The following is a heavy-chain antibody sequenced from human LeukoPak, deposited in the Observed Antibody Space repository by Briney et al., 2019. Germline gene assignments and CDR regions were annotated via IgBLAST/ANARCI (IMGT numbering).Heavy chain of an antibody. V-gene: IGHV4-34*01. D-gene: IGHD4-23*01. CDR3: ARIKRGNPNYFDY. CDR2: INHSGST. CDR1: GGSFSGYY. Sequence: PSETLSLTCAVYGGSFSGYYWSWIRQPPGKGLEWIGEINHSGSTNYNPSLKSRVTISVDTSKNQFSLKLSSVTAADTAVYYCARIKRGNPNYFDYWGQGTLVTVSS. J-gene: IGHJ4*02.